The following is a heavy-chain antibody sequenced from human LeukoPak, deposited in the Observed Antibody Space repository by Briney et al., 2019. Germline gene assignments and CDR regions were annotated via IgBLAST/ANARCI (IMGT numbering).Heavy chain of an antibody. CDR3: ARDLGWELRSYYYYYYGMDV. D-gene: IGHD1-26*01. V-gene: IGHV3-11*05. J-gene: IGHJ6*02. CDR1: GFTFSDYY. Sequence: PGGSLRLSCAASGFTFSDYYMSWIRQAPGKGLEWVSYISSSSSYTNYADSVKGRFTISRDNAKNSLYLQMNSLRAEGTAVYYCARDLGWELRSYYYYYYGMDVWGQGTTVTVSS. CDR2: ISSSSSYT.